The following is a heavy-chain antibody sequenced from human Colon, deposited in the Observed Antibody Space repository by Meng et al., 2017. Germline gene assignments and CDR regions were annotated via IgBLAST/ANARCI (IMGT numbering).Heavy chain of an antibody. V-gene: IGHV6-1*01. CDR3: ARGAAVKTPYAFDV. CDR1: GDSVSNNTGA. D-gene: IGHD6-13*01. J-gene: IGHJ3*01. Sequence: SQTLSLTCAISGDSVSNNTGAWNWIRQSPSTGLEWLARTYYRSKWYNDYAPFVKSRIIVTPDTSRNQFSLHLNSVSPEDTAVYYCARGAAVKTPYAFDVWGQGTMVTVSS. CDR2: TYYRSKWYN.